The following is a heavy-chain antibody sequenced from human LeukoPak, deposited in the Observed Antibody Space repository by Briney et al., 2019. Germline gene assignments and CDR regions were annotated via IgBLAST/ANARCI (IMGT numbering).Heavy chain of an antibody. CDR3: VKDSPPRYSGSPPAY. CDR2: IKQDGYEK. V-gene: IGHV3-7*03. Sequence: GGSLRLSCAASGFTFSTYWMSWVRQAPGKGLEWVANIKQDGYEKYYVDSVKGRFTISRDNAKNSLYLQMNSLRADDTAVYYCVKDSPPRYSGSPPAYWGQGTLVTVSS. J-gene: IGHJ4*02. D-gene: IGHD1-26*01. CDR1: GFTFSTYW.